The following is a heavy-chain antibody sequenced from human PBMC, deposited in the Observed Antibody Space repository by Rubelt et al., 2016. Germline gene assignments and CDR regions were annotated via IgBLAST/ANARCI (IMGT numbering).Heavy chain of an antibody. V-gene: IGHV4-39*07. CDR3: AGEESGARAATIGNWFDP. D-gene: IGHD5-12*01. Sequence: QLQLQESGPGLVKPSETLSFTCTVSGGSISSSSYYWGWIRQPPGKGLVWIGSIYYSGSTYYNQYLKKRVTRSVGTSNTRYSPKGSSVTAAETAVYYGAGEESGARAATIGNWFDPWGQGTLVTVSS. J-gene: IGHJ5*02. CDR2: IYYSGST. CDR1: GGSISSSSYY.